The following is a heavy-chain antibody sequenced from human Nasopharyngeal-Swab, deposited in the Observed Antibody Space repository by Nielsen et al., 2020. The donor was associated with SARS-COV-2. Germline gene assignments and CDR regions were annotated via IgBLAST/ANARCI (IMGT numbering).Heavy chain of an antibody. CDR3: AKEGAKGSGSYYY. J-gene: IGHJ4*02. CDR1: GFTFSSYG. CDR2: ISYDGSNK. V-gene: IGHV3-30*18. Sequence: GESLKISCAASGFTFSSYGMHWVRQAPGKGLEWVAVISYDGSNKYYADSVKGRFTISRDNSKKTLYLQMNSLRVEDTAVYYCAKEGAKGSGSYYYWGQGTLVTVSS. D-gene: IGHD3-10*01.